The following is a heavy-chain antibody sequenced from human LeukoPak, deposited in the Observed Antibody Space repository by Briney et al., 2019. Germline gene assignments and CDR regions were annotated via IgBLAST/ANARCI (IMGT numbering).Heavy chain of an antibody. V-gene: IGHV3-9*01. CDR1: GFTFDNSA. D-gene: IGHD2-2*02. Sequence: TGRSLRLSCAASGFTFDNSAMHWVRQAPGKGLEWVSGISWNSAGIHYADSVKGRFTISGDNAQNTLYLQMNSLRAEDTAVYYCARGTALQDYWGQGTLVTVSS. J-gene: IGHJ4*02. CDR2: ISWNSAGI. CDR3: ARGTALQDY.